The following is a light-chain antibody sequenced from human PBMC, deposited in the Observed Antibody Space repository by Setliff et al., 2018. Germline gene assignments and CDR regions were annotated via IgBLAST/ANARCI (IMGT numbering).Light chain of an antibody. J-gene: IGLJ1*01. Sequence: QSALTQPPSVSGAPGQTVSISCTGSTSGFSVHWYQQLPGAAPKLIIWTNNIWSSGVPDRFSGSKSGTSASLVITGLQPEDEADYYCQSYAGGLGGYVFGGGTKGTVL. CDR1: TSGFS. V-gene: IGLV1-40*01. CDR3: QSYAGGLGGYV. CDR2: TNN.